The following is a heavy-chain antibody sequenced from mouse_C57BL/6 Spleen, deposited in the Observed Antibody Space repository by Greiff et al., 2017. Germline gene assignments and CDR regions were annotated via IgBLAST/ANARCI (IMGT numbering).Heavy chain of an antibody. CDR2: IDPNGGGT. D-gene: IGHD2-1*01. J-gene: IGHJ4*01. Sequence: QVQLQQPGAELVKPGASVKLSCKASGYTFTSYWMHWVKQRPGRGLEWIGRIDPNGGGTKYNEKFKSKATLTVDKPASTAYLQLSSLTSEDSAVYECARIGGNYEGYAMDYWGQGTSVTVSS. V-gene: IGHV1-72*01. CDR3: ARIGGNYEGYAMDY. CDR1: GYTFTSYW.